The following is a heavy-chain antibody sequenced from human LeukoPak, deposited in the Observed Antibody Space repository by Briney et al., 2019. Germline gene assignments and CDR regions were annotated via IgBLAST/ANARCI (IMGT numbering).Heavy chain of an antibody. CDR1: GYTFTSYD. CDR3: ARFTYSSSSPWESYYYYYMDV. CDR2: MNPNSGNT. D-gene: IGHD6-6*01. V-gene: IGHV1-8*01. J-gene: IGHJ6*03. Sequence: ASVKVSCKASGYTFTSYDINWVRQATGQGLEWMGWMNPNSGNTGYAQKFQGRVTMTRNTSISTAYMELSSLRSEDTAVYYCARFTYSSSSPWESYYYYYMDVWGKGTTVTVSS.